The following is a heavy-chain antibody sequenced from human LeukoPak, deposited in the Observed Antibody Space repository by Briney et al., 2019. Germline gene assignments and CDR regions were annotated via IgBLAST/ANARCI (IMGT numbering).Heavy chain of an antibody. V-gene: IGHV3-21*01. CDR1: GFTFSSYS. CDR2: ISGSSSYI. Sequence: PGGSLRLSCAASGFTFSSYSMNWVRQAPGKGLEWVSSISGSSSYIYYADSVKGRFTISRDNAKNSLYLQMYSLRAEDTAVYYCARACSSTSCYKYFQHWGQGTLVTVSS. D-gene: IGHD2-2*02. J-gene: IGHJ1*01. CDR3: ARACSSTSCYKYFQH.